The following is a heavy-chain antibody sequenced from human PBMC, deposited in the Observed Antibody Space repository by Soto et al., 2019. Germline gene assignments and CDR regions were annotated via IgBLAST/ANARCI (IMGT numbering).Heavy chain of an antibody. Sequence: QVQLVQSGAEVKKPGASVKVSCKASGYTFTSYDINWVRQATGQGLEWMGWMNPNSGNTGYAQKFQGRVTMTRNTSISTAYMELSSLRSEETAVYYCARGPLAVARKGNWFDPWGQGTLVTVSS. D-gene: IGHD6-19*01. V-gene: IGHV1-8*01. CDR3: ARGPLAVARKGNWFDP. CDR1: GYTFTSYD. CDR2: MNPNSGNT. J-gene: IGHJ5*02.